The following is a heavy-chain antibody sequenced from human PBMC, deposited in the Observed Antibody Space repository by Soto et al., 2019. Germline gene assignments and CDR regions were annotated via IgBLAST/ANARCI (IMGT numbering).Heavy chain of an antibody. J-gene: IGHJ4*02. CDR3: AGTIFGSLDY. CDR1: GYSISSGYY. CDR2: IYHSGST. Sequence: SETLSLTCAVSGYSISSGYYWGWIRQPPGKGLEWIGSIYHSGSTYYNPSLKSRVTISVDTSKNQFSLKLSSVTAADTAVYYCAGTIFGSLDYWGQGTLVTAPQ. V-gene: IGHV4-38-2*01. D-gene: IGHD3-3*01.